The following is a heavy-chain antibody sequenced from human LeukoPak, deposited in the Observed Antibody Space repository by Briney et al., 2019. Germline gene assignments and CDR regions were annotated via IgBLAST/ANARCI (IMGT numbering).Heavy chain of an antibody. Sequence: SETLSLTCTVSGGSISSYYWSWIRQPPGKGLEWIGYIYYSGSTNHSPSLKSRVTISIDTSKNQFSLRLSSVTAADTAVYYCARAVIPAAMWHSYYFMDVWGQGTPVTVSS. V-gene: IGHV4-59*01. D-gene: IGHD2-2*01. J-gene: IGHJ6*03. CDR3: ARAVIPAAMWHSYYFMDV. CDR2: IYYSGST. CDR1: GGSISSYY.